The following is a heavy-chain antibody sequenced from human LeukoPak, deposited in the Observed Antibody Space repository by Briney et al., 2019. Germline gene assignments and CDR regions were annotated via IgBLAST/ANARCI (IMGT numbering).Heavy chain of an antibody. V-gene: IGHV3-11*01. CDR2: ISSSGSTI. CDR3: ARVSLGYCSGGSCLPDYYYYGMDV. D-gene: IGHD2-15*01. Sequence: GGSLRLSCAASGFTVSSNYMSWIRQAPGKGLEWVSYISSSGSTIYYADSVKGRFTISRDNAKNSLYLQMNSLRAEDTAVYYCARVSLGYCSGGSCLPDYYYYGMDVWGQGTTVTVSS. J-gene: IGHJ6*02. CDR1: GFTVSSNY.